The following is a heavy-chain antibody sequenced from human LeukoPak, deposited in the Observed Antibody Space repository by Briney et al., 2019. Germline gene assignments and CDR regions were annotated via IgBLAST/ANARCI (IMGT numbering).Heavy chain of an antibody. CDR1: GGTFSNYA. CDR2: IIPVLGIS. CDR3: ASAHTDCGGDCLSG. Sequence: SVKVSCKASGGTFSNYALSWVRQAPGQGLEWMGRIIPVLGISIYAQKLHGRVTITADKSTNTVYLDLSSLRSEDTAVYYCASAHTDCGGDCLSGWGQGTLVTVSS. V-gene: IGHV1-69*04. D-gene: IGHD2-21*02. J-gene: IGHJ4*02.